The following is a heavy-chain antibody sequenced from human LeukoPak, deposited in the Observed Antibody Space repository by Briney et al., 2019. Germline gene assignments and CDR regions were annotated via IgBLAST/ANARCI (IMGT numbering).Heavy chain of an antibody. CDR1: GFTVSSNY. Sequence: GGSLRLSCAASGFTVSSNYMSWVRQAPGKGLEWVSVIYSGGSAYYADSVKGRFTISRDNSKNTLYLQMNSLRAEDTAVYYCARDSPDYYDSSGPKDWGQGTLVTVSS. J-gene: IGHJ4*02. D-gene: IGHD3-22*01. V-gene: IGHV3-66*01. CDR3: ARDSPDYYDSSGPKD. CDR2: IYSGGSA.